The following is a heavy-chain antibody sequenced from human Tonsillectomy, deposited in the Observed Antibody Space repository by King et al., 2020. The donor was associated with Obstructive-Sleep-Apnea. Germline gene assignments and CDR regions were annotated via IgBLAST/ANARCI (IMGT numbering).Heavy chain of an antibody. J-gene: IGHJ6*02. V-gene: IGHV3-30*04. CDR1: GFTFSSYA. CDR2: ISYDGTNK. Sequence: VQLVESGGGVVQPGRSLRLSCAASGFTFSSYAMHWVRQAPGKGLEWVAVISYDGTNKYYADSVKGRLTISRDNSKNTLYLQMNSLRAEDTAVYYCARALLLRFLEWFGMDVWGQGTTVTVSS. CDR3: ARALLLRFLEWFGMDV. D-gene: IGHD3-3*01.